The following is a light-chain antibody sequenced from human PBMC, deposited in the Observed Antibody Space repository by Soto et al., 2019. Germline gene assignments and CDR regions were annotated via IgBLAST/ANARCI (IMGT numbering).Light chain of an antibody. Sequence: DVRWTQSPYVLSAYVRDRVTITCLASQGISNYLAWYQHKPGKAPKLLIYAASTLQSGVPSRFSGNRSGTEFTLTVSSLQPDEVATYYCQQLNRYLFPFAQVARL. CDR1: QGISNY. CDR3: QQLNRYLFP. J-gene: IGKJ5*01. V-gene: IGKV1-9*01. CDR2: AAS.